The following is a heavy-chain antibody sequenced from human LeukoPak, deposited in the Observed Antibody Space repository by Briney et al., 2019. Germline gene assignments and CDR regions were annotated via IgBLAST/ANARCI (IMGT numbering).Heavy chain of an antibody. CDR2: IYHSGTT. Sequence: PSETLSLTCTVSGGSITSYFWTWIRQPPGKGLEWIGYIYHSGTTNYNPSLEGRVTISVDTSKTQFSLRLTSVTAADTAVYFCAQLAPYSPAYSQQWGQGTLVTVSS. J-gene: IGHJ1*01. D-gene: IGHD2-15*01. V-gene: IGHV4-59*01. CDR1: GGSITSYF. CDR3: AQLAPYSPAYSQQ.